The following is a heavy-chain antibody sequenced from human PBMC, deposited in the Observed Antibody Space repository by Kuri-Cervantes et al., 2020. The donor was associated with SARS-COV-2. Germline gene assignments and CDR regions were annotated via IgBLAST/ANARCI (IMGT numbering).Heavy chain of an antibody. D-gene: IGHD2-15*01. CDR3: ARHGGGSGYDHYYGMDV. J-gene: IGHJ6*02. CDR1: GGSISTPGFY. Sequence: SETLSLTCTVSGGSISTPGFYWGWIRQAPGKGLEWIGIIYYTGSASYSPSLKSRLTISVDTSKNQFSLKLSSVTAADTAVYYCARHGGGSGYDHYYGMDVWGQGTTVTVSS. V-gene: IGHV4-39*07. CDR2: IYYTGSA.